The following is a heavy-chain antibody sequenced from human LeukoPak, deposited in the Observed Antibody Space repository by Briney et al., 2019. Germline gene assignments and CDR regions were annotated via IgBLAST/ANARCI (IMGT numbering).Heavy chain of an antibody. CDR3: AGFTPAVDY. Sequence: SETLSLTCAVSGCSISSGHYWGWIRQPPGKGLEWIGSIYHSGGTYYNPSLKSRVTISVDTSKNQFSLKMKSVTAADTAVYYCAGFTPAVDYCSQGTLVTVSS. J-gene: IGHJ4*02. D-gene: IGHD3-10*01. V-gene: IGHV4-38-2*01. CDR1: GCSISSGHY. CDR2: IYHSGGT.